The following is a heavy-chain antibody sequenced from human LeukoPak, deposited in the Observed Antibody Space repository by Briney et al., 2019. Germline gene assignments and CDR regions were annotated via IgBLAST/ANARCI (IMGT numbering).Heavy chain of an antibody. CDR2: ISGSGGST. J-gene: IGHJ4*02. CDR3: ARDCRESHLDY. CDR1: GFTFSSYA. Sequence: PGGSLRLSCAASGFTFSSYAMSWVRQAPGKGLEWVSAISGSGGSTYYADSVKGRFTISRDNAKNSLYLQMNSLRAEDTAVYYCARDCRESHLDYWGQGTLVTVSS. D-gene: IGHD3-10*01. V-gene: IGHV3-23*01.